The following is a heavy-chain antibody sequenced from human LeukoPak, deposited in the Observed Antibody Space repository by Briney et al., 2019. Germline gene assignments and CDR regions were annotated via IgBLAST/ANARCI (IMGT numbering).Heavy chain of an antibody. V-gene: IGHV1-2*02. J-gene: IGHJ4*02. CDR3: ARDGGDGYNFYY. CDR2: INPNGGVT. Sequence: ASVKVSCKASGYTFSGYYMHWLRLAPGQGLEWMGWINPNGGVTNYAQKFQGRVTMTRDTSISTAYMELSRLRSDDTAVYYCARDGGDGYNFYYWGQGTLVTVSS. CDR1: GYTFSGYY. D-gene: IGHD5-24*01.